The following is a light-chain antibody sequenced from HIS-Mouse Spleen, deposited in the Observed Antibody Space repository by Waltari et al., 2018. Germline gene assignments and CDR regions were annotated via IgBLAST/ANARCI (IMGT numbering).Light chain of an antibody. V-gene: IGKV3-11*01. CDR2: DAS. J-gene: IGKJ1*01. CDR1: QSVSSY. Sequence: EIVLTQSPVTLSLSPGERATFSCRASQSVSSYLAWYQRNPGQAPRLLIYDASNRATGIPARFSGSGSGTDFTLTISSREPEDFAGYYCQQRSNWPTFGQGTKVEIK. CDR3: QQRSNWPT.